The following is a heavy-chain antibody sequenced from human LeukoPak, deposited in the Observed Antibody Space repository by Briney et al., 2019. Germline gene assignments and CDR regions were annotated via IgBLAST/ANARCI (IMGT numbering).Heavy chain of an antibody. Sequence: SKPLPPTSTASVASISSYYWSWIRQPAGKGLEWIGSTYTSGSTNYNASLKSRFTISVDRSKNQFSLKLNSVTAAHTAVFYCARQNSGSYREFDYWGQGTLVTVSS. CDR2: TYTSGST. CDR3: ARQNSGSYREFDY. V-gene: IGHV4-4*07. CDR1: VASISSYY. D-gene: IGHD1-26*01. J-gene: IGHJ4*02.